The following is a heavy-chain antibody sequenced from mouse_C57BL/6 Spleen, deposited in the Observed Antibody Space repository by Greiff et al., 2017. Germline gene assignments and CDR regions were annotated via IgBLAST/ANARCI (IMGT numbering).Heavy chain of an antibody. J-gene: IGHJ1*03. CDR1: GYTFTSYW. Sequence: QVQLQQPGTELVKPGASVKLSCKASGYTFTSYWMHWVKQRPGQGLEWIGNINPSNGGTNYNEKFKGKATLTVDKSSSTAYMQLSSLTSEDSAVYYCARDTTVVATRYFDVWGTGTTVTVSS. V-gene: IGHV1-53*01. D-gene: IGHD1-1*01. CDR3: ARDTTVVATRYFDV. CDR2: INPSNGGT.